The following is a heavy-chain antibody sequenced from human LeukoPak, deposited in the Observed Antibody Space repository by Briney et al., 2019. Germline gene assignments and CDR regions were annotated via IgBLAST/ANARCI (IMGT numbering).Heavy chain of an antibody. CDR2: IYYSGST. J-gene: IGHJ3*02. D-gene: IGHD6-19*01. Sequence: SETLSLTCTVSGGSISSYYWSWIRQPPWKGLEWIGYIYYSGSTNYNPSLKSRVTISVDTSKNQFSLKLSSVTAADTAVYYCARRSGWRAFDIWGQGTMVTVSS. CDR3: ARRSGWRAFDI. CDR1: GGSISSYY. V-gene: IGHV4-59*01.